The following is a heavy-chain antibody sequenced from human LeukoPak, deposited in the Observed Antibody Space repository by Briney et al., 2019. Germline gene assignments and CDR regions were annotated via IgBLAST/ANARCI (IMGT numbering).Heavy chain of an antibody. CDR2: IYHSGST. CDR1: GGSISSGGYY. CDR3: ARSRKGYCSSTGCYQFDY. J-gene: IGHJ4*02. Sequence: PSETLSLPCTASGGSISSGGYYWSWIRQPPGRGLEWVGYIYHSGSTYYNPSLKSRVTMSVDRSKNQFSLKLSSVTAADTAVYDCARSRKGYCSSTGCYQFDYWGQGTLVTVSS. D-gene: IGHD2-2*01. V-gene: IGHV4-30-2*01.